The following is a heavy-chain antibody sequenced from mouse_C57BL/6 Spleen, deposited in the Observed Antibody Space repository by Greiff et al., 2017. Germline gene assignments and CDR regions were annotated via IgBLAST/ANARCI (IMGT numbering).Heavy chain of an antibody. Sequence: QVQLKESGAELVKPGASVKISCKASGYAFSSYWMNWVKQRPGKGLEWIGQIYPGDGDTNYNGKFKGKATLTADKSSSTAYMQLSSLTSADSAVYFCARVWSYYFDYWGQGTTLTVSS. D-gene: IGHD2-10*02. J-gene: IGHJ2*01. CDR1: GYAFSSYW. CDR2: IYPGDGDT. V-gene: IGHV1-80*01. CDR3: ARVWSYYFDY.